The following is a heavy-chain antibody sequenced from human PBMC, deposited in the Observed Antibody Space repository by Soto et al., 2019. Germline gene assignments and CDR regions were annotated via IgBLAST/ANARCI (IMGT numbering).Heavy chain of an antibody. D-gene: IGHD2-2*01. Sequence: PGGSLRLSCAASGFTFSSYSMNWVRQAPGKGLEWVSSISSSSSYIYYADSVKGRFTISRDNAKNSLYLQMNSLRAEDTAVYYCASLFXLAVVVPAAHYYYYGMDVWGQGTTVTVSS. CDR3: ASLFXLAVVVPAAHYYYYGMDV. CDR1: GFTFSSYS. V-gene: IGHV3-21*01. J-gene: IGHJ6*02. CDR2: ISSSSSYI.